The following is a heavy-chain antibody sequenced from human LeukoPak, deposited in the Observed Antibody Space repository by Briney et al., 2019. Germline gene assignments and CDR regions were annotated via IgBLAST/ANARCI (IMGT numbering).Heavy chain of an antibody. D-gene: IGHD2-15*01. Sequence: ASVKVSCKASGYTFTSYGISWVRQAPGQGLEWMGWISAYNGNTNYAQKLQGRVTMTTDTSTSTAYMELRSLRPDDTAVYYCARGVRIYCSGGSCYLFDYYYYGMDVWGQGTTVTVSS. CDR1: GYTFTSYG. CDR3: ARGVRIYCSGGSCYLFDYYYYGMDV. CDR2: ISAYNGNT. V-gene: IGHV1-18*01. J-gene: IGHJ6*02.